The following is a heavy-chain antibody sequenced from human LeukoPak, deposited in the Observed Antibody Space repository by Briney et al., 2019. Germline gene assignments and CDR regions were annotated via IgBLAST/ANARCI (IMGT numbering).Heavy chain of an antibody. Sequence: PSETLSLTCTVSGGSISSYYWSWIRQPPGKGLEWIGYIYYSGSTNYNPSLKSRVTISVDTSKNQFSLKLSSVTAADTAVYYCAXXXGVPAAARADAFDIWGQGTMVTVSS. CDR3: AXXXGVPAAARADAFDI. CDR1: GGSISSYY. J-gene: IGHJ3*02. D-gene: IGHD2-2*01. CDR2: IYYSGST. V-gene: IGHV4-59*12.